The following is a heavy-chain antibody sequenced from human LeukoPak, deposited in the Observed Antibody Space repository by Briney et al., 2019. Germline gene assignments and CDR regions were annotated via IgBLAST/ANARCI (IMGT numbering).Heavy chain of an antibody. V-gene: IGHV4-38-2*02. D-gene: IGHD6-19*01. J-gene: IGHJ4*02. Sequence: SETLSLTCTVSGYSISSGHYWGWIRQPPGKGLEWIGSIHHSGTTYYNPSLKSRVIISVDTSKNQFSLKLSSVTAADTAVYNCARTYSSGWFQDNWGQGTLVTVSS. CDR2: IHHSGTT. CDR1: GYSISSGHY. CDR3: ARTYSSGWFQDN.